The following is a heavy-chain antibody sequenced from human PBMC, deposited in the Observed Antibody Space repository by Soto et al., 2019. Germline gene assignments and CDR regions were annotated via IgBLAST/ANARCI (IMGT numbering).Heavy chain of an antibody. CDR1: GFTFSSYW. D-gene: IGHD6-13*01. CDR2: IKQDGSEK. J-gene: IGHJ4*02. CDR3: ARDQRTAAADPFDY. Sequence: GGSLRLSCAASGFTFSSYWMSWVRQAPGKGLEWVANIKQDGSEKYYVDSVKGRFTISRDNAKSSLYLQMNSLRAEDTAVYYCARDQRTAAADPFDYWGQGTLVTVYS. V-gene: IGHV3-7*01.